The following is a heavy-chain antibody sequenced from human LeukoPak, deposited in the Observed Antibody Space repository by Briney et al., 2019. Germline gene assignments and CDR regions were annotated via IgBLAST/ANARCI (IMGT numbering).Heavy chain of an antibody. D-gene: IGHD6-19*01. J-gene: IGHJ4*02. V-gene: IGHV3-23*01. CDR1: SGFA. Sequence: GESLRLSCAAFSGFAMSWVRQAPGKGLEWGSAINGRGDDTYYPDPVKGRFTISRDNSNNTLYLQMNSLRAEDTAVYYCAKGHRSSSSFFDSWGQGILVTVSS. CDR3: AKGHRSSSSFFDS. CDR2: INGRGDDT.